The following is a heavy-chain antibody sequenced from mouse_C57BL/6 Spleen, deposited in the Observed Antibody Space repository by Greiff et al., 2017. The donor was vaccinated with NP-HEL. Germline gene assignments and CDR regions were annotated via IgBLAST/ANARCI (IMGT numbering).Heavy chain of an antibody. D-gene: IGHD1-1*01. CDR1: GFSLTSYG. J-gene: IGHJ3*01. Sequence: VKLVESGPGLVQPSQSLSITCTVSGFSLTSYGVHWVRQSPGKGLEWLGVIWRGGSTDYNAAFMSRLSITKDNSKSQVFFKMNSLQADDTAIYYCAKNPDYYGSSGFAYWGQGTLVTVSA. V-gene: IGHV2-5*01. CDR3: AKNPDYYGSSGFAY. CDR2: IWRGGST.